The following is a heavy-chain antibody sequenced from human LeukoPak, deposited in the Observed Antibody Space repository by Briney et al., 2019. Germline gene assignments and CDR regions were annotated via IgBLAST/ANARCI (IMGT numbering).Heavy chain of an antibody. CDR3: ARGGGIDYYFYSMDV. CDR1: GVSISSGSYY. V-gene: IGHV4-61*02. CDR2: IYSSGNS. D-gene: IGHD3-10*01. Sequence: PSQTLSLTCTVSGVSISSGSYYWRWLRQGAGKGLEWNGRIYSSGNSNYNPALKSPITISVDTSKYQFSLTLRSVTAADTAVYYCARGGGIDYYFYSMDVWGKGTTVTVSS. J-gene: IGHJ6*04.